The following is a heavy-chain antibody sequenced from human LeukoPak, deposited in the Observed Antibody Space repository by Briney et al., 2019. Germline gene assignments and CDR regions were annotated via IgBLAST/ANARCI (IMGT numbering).Heavy chain of an antibody. D-gene: IGHD6-19*01. CDR1: GFTFSSYS. Sequence: GGSLRLSCAASGFTFSSYSMSWVRQAPGKGLEWVSSISSRSGYIYYGDSVKGRFTISRDNTKNSLYLQMNTLRAEDTAVYYCASFDSSGWHYFDYWGQGTLVTVSA. CDR3: ASFDSSGWHYFDY. V-gene: IGHV3-21*01. J-gene: IGHJ4*02. CDR2: ISSRSGYI.